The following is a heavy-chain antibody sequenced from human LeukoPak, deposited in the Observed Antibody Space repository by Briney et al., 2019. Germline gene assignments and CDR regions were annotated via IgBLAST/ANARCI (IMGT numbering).Heavy chain of an antibody. CDR2: ITGSGGFT. Sequence: QSGGSLRLSCAASGFPFSTYAMNWVRQAPGKGLEWVSVITGSGGFTQYADSVKGRFTISRDNSKNTVYLQVNSLRVEDTALYYCVRSLDYWGQGTLVTVSS. V-gene: IGHV3-23*01. CDR1: GFPFSTYA. CDR3: VRSLDY. J-gene: IGHJ4*02.